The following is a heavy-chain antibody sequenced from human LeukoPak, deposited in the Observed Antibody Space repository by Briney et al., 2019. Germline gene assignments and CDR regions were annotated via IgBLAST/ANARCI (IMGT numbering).Heavy chain of an antibody. Sequence: LGGSLRLSCAASGFTFSSYEMNWVRQAPGKGLEWVSYISSSGSTVYYADSVKGRFTISRDNAKNSLYLQMNSLRAEDTAVYYCARDFQYYYGSGSYYYGMDVWGQGTTVTVSS. D-gene: IGHD3-10*01. CDR2: ISSSGSTV. CDR1: GFTFSSYE. J-gene: IGHJ6*02. CDR3: ARDFQYYYGSGSYYYGMDV. V-gene: IGHV3-48*03.